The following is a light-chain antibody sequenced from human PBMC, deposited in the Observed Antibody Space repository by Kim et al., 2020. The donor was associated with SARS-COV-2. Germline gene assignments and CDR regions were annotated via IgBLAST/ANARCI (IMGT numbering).Light chain of an antibody. CDR2: GAS. CDR1: QSVSSSY. Sequence: EIVLTQSPGTLSLSPGERATLSCRASQSVSSSYLAWYQQRPGKAPGLLIYGASTRAGGTPDRFSGSGSGTHFTLTISRREPEDIAVYYCQHYGASPYGLGQGT. CDR3: QHYGASPYG. V-gene: IGKV3-20*01. J-gene: IGKJ2*03.